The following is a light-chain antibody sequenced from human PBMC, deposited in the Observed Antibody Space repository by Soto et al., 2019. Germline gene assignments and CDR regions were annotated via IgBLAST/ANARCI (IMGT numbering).Light chain of an antibody. V-gene: IGKV4-1*01. J-gene: IGKJ2*01. CDR1: QSVFPGSDGENY. Sequence: DIVMGQSPDSLAVSLGERATINCKSSQSVFPGSDGENYLAWYQQKPGRPLKLLIYWASIRESGVPDRFSGSGSGTDFTLTISSLQAEDVAVYYCQQYYATPLTFGQGTKLEI. CDR3: QQYYATPLT. CDR2: WAS.